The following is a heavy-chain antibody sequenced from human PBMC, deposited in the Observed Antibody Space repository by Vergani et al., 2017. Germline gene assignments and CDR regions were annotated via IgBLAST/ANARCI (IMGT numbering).Heavy chain of an antibody. CDR3: AKGSLGYCSGGSCYGAY. CDR2: ISGSGGST. J-gene: IGHJ4*02. D-gene: IGHD2-15*01. CDR1: GFTFSSYA. Sequence: EVQLLESGGGLVQPGGSLRLSCAASGFTFSSYAMSWVRQAPGKGLEWVSAISGSGGSTYYADSVKGRFTISRDNSKNTLYLPMNSLRAEDTAVYYCAKGSLGYCSGGSCYGAYWGQGTLVTVSS. V-gene: IGHV3-23*01.